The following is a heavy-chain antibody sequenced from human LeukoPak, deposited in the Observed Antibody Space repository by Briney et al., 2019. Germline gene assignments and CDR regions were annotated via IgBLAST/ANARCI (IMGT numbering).Heavy chain of an antibody. CDR2: IYTSGST. Sequence: SETLSLTCTVSGGSISSGSYYWSWIRQPAGKGLEWIGRIYTSGSTNYNPSLKSRVTISVDTSKNQFSLKLSSVTAADTAVYYCASRGGAARPVDYWGQGTLVTVSS. CDR1: GGSISSGSYY. V-gene: IGHV4-61*02. CDR3: ASRGGAARPVDY. J-gene: IGHJ4*02. D-gene: IGHD6-6*01.